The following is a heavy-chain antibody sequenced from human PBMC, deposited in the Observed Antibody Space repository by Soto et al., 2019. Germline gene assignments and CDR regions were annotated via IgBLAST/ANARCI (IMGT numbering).Heavy chain of an antibody. CDR2: IYYSGST. CDR1: RGSISSGTNY. J-gene: IGHJ4*02. D-gene: IGHD4-4*01. Sequence: PSETLSLTCTVSRGSISSGTNYWAWIRQPPGKGLEWIANIYYSGSTFYNPSLKSRVTISLDTSKNQFSLKLRSVTAADTAVYYCARGPMTTVKFDYWGQGTLVTVSS. CDR3: ARGPMTTVKFDY. V-gene: IGHV4-39*02.